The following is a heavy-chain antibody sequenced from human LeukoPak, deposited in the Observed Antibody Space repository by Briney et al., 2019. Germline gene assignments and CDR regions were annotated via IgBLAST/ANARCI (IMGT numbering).Heavy chain of an antibody. D-gene: IGHD6-13*01. CDR2: INPNNGGT. Sequence: ASVKVSCKASGYTFTGYYMHWVRQAPGQGLEWMGWINPNNGGTSYAQKFQGRVTMTRDTSITTAYMELPSLTSDDTAVYYCARGYSSPVPNFDYWGQGTLLTVSS. CDR3: ARGYSSPVPNFDY. CDR1: GYTFTGYY. J-gene: IGHJ4*02. V-gene: IGHV1-2*02.